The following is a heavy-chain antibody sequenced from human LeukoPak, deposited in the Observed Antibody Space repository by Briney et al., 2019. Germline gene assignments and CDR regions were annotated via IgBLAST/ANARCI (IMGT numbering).Heavy chain of an antibody. Sequence: PGGSLRLSCAGSGFTVSSNYMSWVRQAPGKGLEWVSVIYSSGSTYYAGSVKGRFTISRDNSKNMLFLQANSLTAEDTAVYYCAGRAELGRGFDYWGQGALVTVSS. V-gene: IGHV3-66*01. CDR1: GFTVSSNY. D-gene: IGHD7-27*01. CDR2: IYSSGST. CDR3: AGRAELGRGFDY. J-gene: IGHJ4*02.